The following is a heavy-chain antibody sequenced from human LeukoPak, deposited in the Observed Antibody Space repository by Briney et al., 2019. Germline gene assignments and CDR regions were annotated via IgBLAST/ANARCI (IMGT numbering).Heavy chain of an antibody. V-gene: IGHV3-7*01. CDR1: GFTFSSYW. CDR3: ARPGSRD. D-gene: IGHD7-27*01. CDR2: IKQDGSEK. Sequence: GGSLRLSCAASGFTFSSYWVSWVRQAPGKGREWVANIKQDGSEKYYVDSVKGRFAISRDNAKNSLYLQMNSLRAEDTAVYYCARPGSRDWGQGTMVTVSS. J-gene: IGHJ3*01.